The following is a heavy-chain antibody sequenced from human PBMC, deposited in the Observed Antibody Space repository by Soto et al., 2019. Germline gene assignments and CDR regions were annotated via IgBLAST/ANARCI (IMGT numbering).Heavy chain of an antibody. V-gene: IGHV4-39*01. Sequence: PSETLSLTCTVSGGSISSGPYSWGWIRQPPGEGLEWIGTFYYSERTHYNPSLESRVTISVDTSKNQFSLKVSSVTVADTAVYYCARQSAAGIYYYYYYGMDVWGQGTTVTVSS. CDR3: ARQSAAGIYYYYYYGMDV. D-gene: IGHD6-13*01. CDR1: GGSISSGPYS. J-gene: IGHJ6*02. CDR2: FYYSERT.